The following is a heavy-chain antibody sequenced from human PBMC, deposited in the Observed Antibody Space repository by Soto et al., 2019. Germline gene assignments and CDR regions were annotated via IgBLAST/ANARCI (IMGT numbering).Heavy chain of an antibody. J-gene: IGHJ6*02. Sequence: SQTLSLTCTVAGGYIRSGGYYWSWIRQHPGKDLEWIGYIYNSGSTYYNPSLKSRVTISVDTSKNQFSLKLSSVTAADTAVYYCARLRDVLVPAAPGGMDVWGQGTTVTVSS. D-gene: IGHD2-2*01. CDR3: ARLRDVLVPAAPGGMDV. V-gene: IGHV4-31*03. CDR2: IYNSGST. CDR1: GGYIRSGGYY.